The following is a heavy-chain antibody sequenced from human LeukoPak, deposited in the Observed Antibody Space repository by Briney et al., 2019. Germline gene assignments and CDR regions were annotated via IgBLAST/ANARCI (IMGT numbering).Heavy chain of an antibody. J-gene: IGHJ4*02. CDR2: IVVGSGNT. CDR1: GFTFTSSA. Sequence: SVKVSCKASGFTFTSSAVQWVRQARGQRLEWIGWIVVGSGNTNYAQKFQERVTITRDMSTSTAYMEVSSLRSEDTAVYYCAAVRHYYDSSGYPLFEDWGQGTLVTVSS. D-gene: IGHD3-22*01. V-gene: IGHV1-58*01. CDR3: AAVRHYYDSSGYPLFED.